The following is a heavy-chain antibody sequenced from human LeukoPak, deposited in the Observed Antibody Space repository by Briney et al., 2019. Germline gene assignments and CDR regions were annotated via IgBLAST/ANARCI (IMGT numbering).Heavy chain of an antibody. J-gene: IGHJ4*02. CDR2: IYTSGRT. CDR1: GGPIKDSD. V-gene: IGHV4-4*07. Sequence: SETLSLTCTVSGGPIKDSDWSWIRQPAGKGLEWIGRIYTSGRTNYNPSLKSRVTMSLDTSKNQFSLKLTSVTAADTAVYYCAREFYGGQPAYWGPGTLGTVSS. CDR3: AREFYGGQPAY. D-gene: IGHD4-23*01.